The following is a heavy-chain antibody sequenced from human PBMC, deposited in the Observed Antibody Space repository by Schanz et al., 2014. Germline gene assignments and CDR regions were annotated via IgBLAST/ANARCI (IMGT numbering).Heavy chain of an antibody. CDR1: GFTFSTYA. CDR2: ISGSGGST. J-gene: IGHJ4*02. Sequence: EVQLVESGGGLVQPGGSLRLSCAASGFTFSTYAMSWVRQAPGKGLEWVSGISGSGGSTYYADSVKGRFTISRDNSKNILYLQMNSLRAEDTAVYYCARDRGYCSGGSCLTFDFWGQGTLVTVSS. V-gene: IGHV3-23*04. CDR3: ARDRGYCSGGSCLTFDF. D-gene: IGHD2-15*01.